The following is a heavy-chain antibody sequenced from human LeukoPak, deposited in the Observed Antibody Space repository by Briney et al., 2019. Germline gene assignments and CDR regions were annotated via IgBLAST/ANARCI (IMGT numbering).Heavy chain of an antibody. J-gene: IGHJ4*02. Sequence: GGSLRLSCAASGFTFDEYAMHWVRHAPGKGLEWVSGISWNSGSIGYADSVKGRFTISRDNAKNSLYLQMNSLRAEDTALYYCAKGLWFGEYHPFDYWGQGTLVTVSS. V-gene: IGHV3-9*01. CDR3: AKGLWFGEYHPFDY. D-gene: IGHD3-10*01. CDR2: ISWNSGSI. CDR1: GFTFDEYA.